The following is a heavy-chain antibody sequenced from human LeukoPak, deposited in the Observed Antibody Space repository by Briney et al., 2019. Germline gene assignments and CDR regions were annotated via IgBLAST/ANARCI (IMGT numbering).Heavy chain of an antibody. CDR2: ISTIGGNT. Sequence: PGGSLRLSCVASGFTFSNYAMSWVRQSPGKGLEWVSAISTIGGNTYYADSVKDRFTISRDNSKNTLYLQMNSLRAEDTAVCYCAKVSALYSSTPFDYWGQGTLVTVSS. CDR3: AKVSALYSSTPFDY. CDR1: GFTFSNYA. V-gene: IGHV3-23*01. D-gene: IGHD6-19*01. J-gene: IGHJ4*02.